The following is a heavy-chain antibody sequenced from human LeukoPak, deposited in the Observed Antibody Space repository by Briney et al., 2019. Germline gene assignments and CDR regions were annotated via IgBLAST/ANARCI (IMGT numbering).Heavy chain of an antibody. CDR2: INPNSGGT. CDR1: GYTFTGYY. CDR3: ARETYYGSGSTNYYYYYYMDV. Sequence: ASVKVSCKASGYTFTGYYMHWVRQAPGQGLEWMEWINPNSGGTNYAQKFQGRVTMTRDTSISTAYMELSRLRSDDTAVYYCARETYYGSGSTNYYYYYYMDVWGKGTTVTISS. V-gene: IGHV1-2*02. J-gene: IGHJ6*03. D-gene: IGHD3-10*01.